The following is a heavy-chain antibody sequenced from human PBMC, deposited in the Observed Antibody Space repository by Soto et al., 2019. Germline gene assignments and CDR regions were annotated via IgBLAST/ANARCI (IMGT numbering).Heavy chain of an antibody. Sequence: QLQLQESGPGLVKPSETLSLTCTVSGGSISSSSCYWGWIRQPPGKGLEWIGSIYYSETTDYNPSVKSRVTISVDTSKNRFSLKLSSVTAADTAVYYCARLERSPGIQPQYWGQGTLVTVSS. J-gene: IGHJ1*01. CDR1: GGSISSSSCY. V-gene: IGHV4-39*01. CDR2: IYYSETT. CDR3: ARLERSPGIQPQY.